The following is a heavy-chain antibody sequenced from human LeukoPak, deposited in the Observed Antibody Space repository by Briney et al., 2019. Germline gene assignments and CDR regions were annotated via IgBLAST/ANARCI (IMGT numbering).Heavy chain of an antibody. CDR3: AKTGSSSWGYFDY. CDR1: GFTFSSYG. Sequence: GGSLRLSCAASGFTFSSYGMHWVRQAPGKGLEWVAFIRNDGTIKYYADSVKGRFTISRDNSKNTLYLQMNSLRAEDTAVYYCAKTGSSSWGYFDYWGQGTLVTVSS. V-gene: IGHV3-30*02. CDR2: IRNDGTIK. J-gene: IGHJ4*02. D-gene: IGHD6-13*01.